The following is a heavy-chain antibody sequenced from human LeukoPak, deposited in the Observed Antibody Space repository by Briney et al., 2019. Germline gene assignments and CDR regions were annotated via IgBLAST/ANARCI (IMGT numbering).Heavy chain of an antibody. J-gene: IGHJ6*03. Sequence: GGSLRLSCAASGLTFSSYAMSWVRQAPGKGLEWVSAICDSGGSTYYADSVKGRFTISRDNSKNTLYLQMNSLRAEDTAVYYCARDGDTRTYYYYYMDVWGKGTTVTVSS. CDR2: ICDSGGST. V-gene: IGHV3-23*01. D-gene: IGHD5-18*01. CDR3: ARDGDTRTYYYYYMDV. CDR1: GLTFSSYA.